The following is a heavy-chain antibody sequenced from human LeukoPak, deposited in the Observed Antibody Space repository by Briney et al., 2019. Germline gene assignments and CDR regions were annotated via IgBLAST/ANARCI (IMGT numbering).Heavy chain of an antibody. CDR2: INGDGSTT. J-gene: IGHJ1*01. V-gene: IGHV3-74*01. D-gene: IGHD3-22*01. Sequence: GRSLRLSCAASGLTFGSYWMHWVRQPPGRGPVWVSHINGDGSTTRYADSVKGRFTISRDNAKNTLFLQMNSLRVEDSAIYYCATPHDYDSSGYRNWGQGTLVTVSS. CDR1: GLTFGSYW. CDR3: ATPHDYDSSGYRN.